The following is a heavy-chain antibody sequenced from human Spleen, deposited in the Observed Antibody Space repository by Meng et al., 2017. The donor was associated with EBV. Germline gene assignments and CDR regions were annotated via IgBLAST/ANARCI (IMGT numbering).Heavy chain of an antibody. D-gene: IGHD3-16*02. CDR1: GDSISSRSW. CDR3: ATYRGHYYFDF. Sequence: QVQMQESGPGRVRPSGTLSLTCAVSGDSISSRSWWIWVRQPPGKGLEWIGEAYHAGNINYNPSLESRVTISIDKSKNQFSLNLTSVTAADTAVYYCATYRGHYYFDFWGQGTLVTVSS. J-gene: IGHJ4*02. CDR2: AYHAGNI. V-gene: IGHV4-4*02.